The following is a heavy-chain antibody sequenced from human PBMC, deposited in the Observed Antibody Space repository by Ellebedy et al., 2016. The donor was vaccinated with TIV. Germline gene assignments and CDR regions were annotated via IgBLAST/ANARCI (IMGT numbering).Heavy chain of an antibody. V-gene: IGHV4-30-4*01. Sequence: MPSETLSLTCTVPGGSINSGDYYWSWIRQPPGKGLEWVGYIYYSGSAYYNSSLKGRVKISVDRSKKQISLELNSVTAADTAVHFCARGLTGNAFDIWGQGTMVTVSS. CDR3: ARGLTGNAFDI. D-gene: IGHD1-20*01. CDR2: IYYSGSA. J-gene: IGHJ3*02. CDR1: GGSINSGDYY.